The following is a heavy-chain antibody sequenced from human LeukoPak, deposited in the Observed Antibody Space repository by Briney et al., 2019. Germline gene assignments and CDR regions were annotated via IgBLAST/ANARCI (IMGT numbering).Heavy chain of an antibody. D-gene: IGHD4-17*01. J-gene: IGHJ4*02. Sequence: PSETLSLTCTVSGGSISSGGYYWSWIRQHPGKGLEWIGHIYYSGSTYYNPSLKSRVTISVDTSKNQFSLKLSSVTAADTAVYYCARGDYGDYVFDYWGQGTLVTVSS. V-gene: IGHV4-31*03. CDR1: GGSISSGGYY. CDR2: IYYSGST. CDR3: ARGDYGDYVFDY.